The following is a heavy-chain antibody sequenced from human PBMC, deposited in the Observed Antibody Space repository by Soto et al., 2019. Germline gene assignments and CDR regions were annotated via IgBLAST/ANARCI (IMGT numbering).Heavy chain of an antibody. CDR3: ARDRMDTAMVYYYYYYMDV. CDR2: IWYDGSNK. J-gene: IGHJ6*03. D-gene: IGHD5-18*01. CDR1: GFTFSSYG. V-gene: IGHV3-33*01. Sequence: GGSLRLSCAASGFTFSSYGMHWVRQAPGKGLEWVAVIWYDGSNKYYADSVKGRFTISRDNSKNTLYLQMNSLRAEDTAVYYCARDRMDTAMVYYYYYYMDVWGKGTTVTVSS.